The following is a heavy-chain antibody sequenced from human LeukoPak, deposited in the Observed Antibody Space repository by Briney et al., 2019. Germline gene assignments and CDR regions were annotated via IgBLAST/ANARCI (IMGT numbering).Heavy chain of an antibody. J-gene: IGHJ4*02. CDR1: GFTFSSYA. CDR3: AKDPYYYDSSGYSRDRYYFDY. V-gene: IGHV3-23*01. Sequence: GGSLRLSCAASGFTFSSYAMSWVRQAPGKGLEWVSAISGSGGSTYYADSVKGRFTISRDNSKNTLYLQMNSLRAEDTAVYYCAKDPYYYDSSGYSRDRYYFDYWGQGTLVTVSS. D-gene: IGHD3-22*01. CDR2: ISGSGGST.